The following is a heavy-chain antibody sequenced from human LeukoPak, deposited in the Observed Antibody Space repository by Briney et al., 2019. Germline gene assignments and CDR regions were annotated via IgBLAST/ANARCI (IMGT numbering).Heavy chain of an antibody. J-gene: IGHJ4*02. CDR3: ARTKLGMGVDH. CDR2: IYHSGST. D-gene: IGHD7-27*01. CDR1: GYSISSGYY. Sequence: SETLSLTCTVSGYSISSGYYWGWIRQPPGKGLEWIGSIYHSGSTYYNPSLKSRVTISVDTSKNQFSLKLSSVTAADTAVYYCARTKLGMGVDHWGQGTLVTVSS. V-gene: IGHV4-38-2*02.